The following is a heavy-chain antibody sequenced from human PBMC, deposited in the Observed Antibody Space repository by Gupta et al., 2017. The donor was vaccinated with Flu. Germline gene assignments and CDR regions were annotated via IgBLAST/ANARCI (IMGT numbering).Heavy chain of an antibody. CDR3: TGRWFVY. V-gene: IGHV3-49*03. CDR2: IKSKREGGTT. D-gene: IGHD3-10*01. Sequence: EVRLVESGGGLVEPGRSVRLSCIGSGFTSDDETMSWFRQAPGKGLEWIGLIKSKREGGTTEYAASVTGRFAISKDDSKIIAYLQMNSLKTEDTAVYYCTGRWFVYWGQGTLVTVSS. CDR1: GFTSDDET. J-gene: IGHJ4*02.